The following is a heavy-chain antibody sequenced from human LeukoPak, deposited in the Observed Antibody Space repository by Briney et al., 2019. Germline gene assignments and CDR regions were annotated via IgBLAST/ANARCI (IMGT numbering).Heavy chain of an antibody. CDR3: ARGTYSSSWYPVDY. CDR1: GFTFSSYA. CDR2: ISYDGSNK. V-gene: IGHV3-30*01. D-gene: IGHD6-13*01. J-gene: IGHJ4*02. Sequence: GPLRLSCAASGFTFSSYAMHWVRQAPGKGLEWVAVISYDGSNKYYADSVKGRFTISRDNSKNTLYLQMNSLRAEDTAVYYCARGTYSSSWYPVDYWGQGTLVTVSS.